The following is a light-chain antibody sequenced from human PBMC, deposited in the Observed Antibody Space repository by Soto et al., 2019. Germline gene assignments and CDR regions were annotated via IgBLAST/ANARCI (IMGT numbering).Light chain of an antibody. CDR2: KAS. CDR3: QQYKNWPPWT. CDR1: QTISSW. J-gene: IGKJ1*01. Sequence: DIQMTQSPSTLSGSVGDRVTITCRASQTISSWLAWYQQKPGKAPKLLIYKASTLKSGVPSRFSGSGSGTEFTLTISSLQPDDFAVYFCQQYKNWPPWTFGHGTKVEIK. V-gene: IGKV1-5*03.